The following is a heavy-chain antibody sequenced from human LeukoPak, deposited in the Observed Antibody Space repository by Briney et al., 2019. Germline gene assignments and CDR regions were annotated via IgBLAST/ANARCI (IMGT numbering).Heavy chain of an antibody. CDR1: GFSFSSYW. CDR3: ARDPYSGNYGNYYYYYVDV. D-gene: IGHD1-26*01. J-gene: IGHJ6*03. CDR2: IKPDGSEK. V-gene: IGHV3-7*01. Sequence: GGSLRLSCAASGFSFSSYWMSWVRQAPGKGLQWVANIKPDGSEKYYVDSVKGRFTISRDNAKNSLYLQMNSLGPEDTAVYYCARDPYSGNYGNYYYYYVDVWGKGTTVTISS.